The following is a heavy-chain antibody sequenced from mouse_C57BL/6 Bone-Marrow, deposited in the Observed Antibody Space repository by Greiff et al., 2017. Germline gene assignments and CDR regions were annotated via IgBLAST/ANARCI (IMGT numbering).Heavy chain of an antibody. CDR1: GFNIKDYY. D-gene: IGHD1-1*01. CDR2: IDPEDGDT. V-gene: IGHV14-1*01. J-gene: IGHJ3*01. CDR3: TTYPSYYYGSRGFAY. Sequence: VQLQQSGAELVRPGASVKLSCTASGFNIKDYYMHWVKQRPEQGLEWIGRIDPEDGDTEYAPKFQGKATMTADTSSNTAYLQLSSLTSEDTAVYYCTTYPSYYYGSRGFAYWGQGTLVTVSA.